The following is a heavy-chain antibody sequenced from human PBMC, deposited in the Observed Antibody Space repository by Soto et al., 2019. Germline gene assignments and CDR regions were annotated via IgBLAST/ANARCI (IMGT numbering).Heavy chain of an antibody. Sequence: EVQLLESGGGLVQPEGSLRLSCEASGFTFSSYAISWVRQAPGKGLEWVSGISGGGSTTYYEDSVKGRFTISRDDSKNTLYLQLSSLRAEHTAVYYCARDQAAGGTISRYFQDWGQGTLVPVFS. CDR1: GFTFSSYA. CDR3: ARDQAAGGTISRYFQD. D-gene: IGHD6-13*01. V-gene: IGHV3-23*01. CDR2: ISGGGSTT. J-gene: IGHJ1*01.